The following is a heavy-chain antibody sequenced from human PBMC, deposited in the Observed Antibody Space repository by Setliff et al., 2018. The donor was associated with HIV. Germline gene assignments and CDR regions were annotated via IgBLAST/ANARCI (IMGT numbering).Heavy chain of an antibody. J-gene: IGHJ3*02. D-gene: IGHD2-21*02. Sequence: PSETLSLTCAVSGYSISSGYYWAWIRQPPGKGLEWIGSIYHGGTTYYNPSLKSRSTISEDTSKNQFSLSLSSVTAADTAVYYCVRDPPLTPTDADHPFDIWGQGTRVT. CDR3: VRDPPLTPTDADHPFDI. CDR1: GYSISSGYY. CDR2: IYHGGTT. V-gene: IGHV4-38-2*02.